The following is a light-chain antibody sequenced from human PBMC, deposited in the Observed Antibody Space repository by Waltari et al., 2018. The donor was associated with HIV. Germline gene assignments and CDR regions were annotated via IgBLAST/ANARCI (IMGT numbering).Light chain of an antibody. CDR2: EVS. V-gene: IGLV2-14*01. Sequence: QSALTQPASVSGSPGQSIAISFPGTSSDVGAYNLFSWYQQHPGKVPKVIISEVSTRPSGVSDRFSGSKSGNTASLTISGLQAEDEAVYYCISFTTSTTWVFGGGTKLTVL. J-gene: IGLJ3*02. CDR3: ISFTTSTTWV. CDR1: SSDVGAYNL.